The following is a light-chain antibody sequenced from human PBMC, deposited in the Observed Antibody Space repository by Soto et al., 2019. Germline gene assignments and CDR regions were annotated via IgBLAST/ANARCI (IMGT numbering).Light chain of an antibody. J-gene: IGLJ1*01. CDR3: KSYAGSNTYV. CDR1: KNDIGVYDF. V-gene: IGLV2-8*01. Sequence: QSVLTQPPSASGSPGQLVTISCTGTKNDIGVYDFVSWYQHHPGKAPRLIIYEVVQRPSGVPDRFSGSKSGNTASLTVSALQAADEADYFCKSYAGSNTYVFGSGTKVTVL. CDR2: EVV.